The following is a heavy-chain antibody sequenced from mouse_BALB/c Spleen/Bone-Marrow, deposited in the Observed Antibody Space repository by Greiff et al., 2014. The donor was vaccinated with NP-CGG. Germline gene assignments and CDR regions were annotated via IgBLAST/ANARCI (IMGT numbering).Heavy chain of an antibody. CDR3: ASYYYGSAWFDY. Sequence: EVQGVESGAELVKPGASVKLSCTASGFNIKDTYMHWVKQRPEQGLEWIGRIDPANGNTKYDPKFQGKATITADTSSNTAYLQLSSLTSEDTAVYYCASYYYGSAWFDYWGQGTLVTVSA. J-gene: IGHJ3*01. CDR1: GFNIKDTY. CDR2: IDPANGNT. V-gene: IGHV14-3*02. D-gene: IGHD1-1*01.